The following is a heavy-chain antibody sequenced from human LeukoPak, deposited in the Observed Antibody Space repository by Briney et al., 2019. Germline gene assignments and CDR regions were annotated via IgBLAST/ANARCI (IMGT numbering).Heavy chain of an antibody. V-gene: IGHV4-59*01. Sequence: PSETLSLTCTVSGGSISTYYWSWIRQPPGKGLQWIGSISDSGSTSYNPSLKSRVTTSVDTSKNQFSLKLSSVTAADTAVYYCARRGFFDYWGQGTLVTVSS. CDR3: ARRGFFDY. J-gene: IGHJ4*02. CDR1: GGSISTYY. CDR2: ISDSGST.